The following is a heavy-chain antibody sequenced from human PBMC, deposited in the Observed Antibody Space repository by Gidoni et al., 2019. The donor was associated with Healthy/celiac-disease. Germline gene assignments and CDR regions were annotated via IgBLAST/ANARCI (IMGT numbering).Heavy chain of an antibody. CDR2: IKSKTDGGTT. J-gene: IGHJ5*02. CDR3: TTEVVVVEYNWFDP. Sequence: EVQLVESGGGLVKPGGSLRLSCAASGFTFSNAWMSWVRKAPGKGLEWVGRIKSKTDGGTTDYAAPVKGRFTISRDDSKNTLYLQMNSRKTEDTAVYYCTTEVVVVEYNWFDPWGQGTLVTVSS. CDR1: GFTFSNAW. D-gene: IGHD2-2*01. V-gene: IGHV3-15*01.